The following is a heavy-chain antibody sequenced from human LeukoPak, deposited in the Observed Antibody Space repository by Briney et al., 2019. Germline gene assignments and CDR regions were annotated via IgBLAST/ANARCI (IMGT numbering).Heavy chain of an antibody. CDR3: ARAGGRSLYYFDY. V-gene: IGHV3-74*01. D-gene: IGHD2-15*01. J-gene: IGHJ4*02. Sequence: GGSLRLSCAASGFTFSSYWMHWVRQDPRKGLVWVSRISGDGRNINYADSVRGRFTISRDNSKNTLYLQMNSLRAEDTAVYYCARAGGRSLYYFDYWGQGTLVTVSS. CDR1: GFTFSSYW. CDR2: ISGDGRNI.